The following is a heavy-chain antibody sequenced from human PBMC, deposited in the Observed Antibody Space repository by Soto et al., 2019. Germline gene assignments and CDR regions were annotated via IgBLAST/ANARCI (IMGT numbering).Heavy chain of an antibody. J-gene: IGHJ4*02. CDR2: ISSSGSTI. Sequence: GGSLRLSCAASGFTFSSYEMNWVRQAPGKGLEWVSYISSSGSTIYYADSVKGRFTISRDNAKNSLYLQMNSLRAEDTAVYYCARAIVATADHWGQGTLVTVSS. CDR3: ARAIVATADH. D-gene: IGHD5-12*01. V-gene: IGHV3-48*03. CDR1: GFTFSSYE.